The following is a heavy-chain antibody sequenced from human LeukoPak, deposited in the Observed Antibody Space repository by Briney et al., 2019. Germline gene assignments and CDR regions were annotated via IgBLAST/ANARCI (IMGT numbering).Heavy chain of an antibody. Sequence: GRSLRLSCAASGFTFDGYGMHWVRQAPGKGLEWVAVLSYDGSNKYYADSVKGRFTISRDNSKDTLYLQMDSLRAEDTAVYFCAKNNDIFTDFPHGYHLDHWGQGTLVTVSS. J-gene: IGHJ4*02. CDR2: LSYDGSNK. CDR1: GFTFDGYG. CDR3: AKNNDIFTDFPHGYHLDH. V-gene: IGHV3-30*18. D-gene: IGHD3-9*01.